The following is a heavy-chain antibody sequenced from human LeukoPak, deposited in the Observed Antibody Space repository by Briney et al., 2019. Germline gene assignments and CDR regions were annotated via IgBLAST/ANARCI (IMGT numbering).Heavy chain of an antibody. J-gene: IGHJ5*02. CDR3: AKTQDSYGYRSGPNWFDP. CDR2: IRSKAYGGTT. CDR1: GFTFGDYA. V-gene: IGHV3-49*04. D-gene: IGHD5-18*01. Sequence: AGGSLRLSCTASGFTFGDYAMSWVRQAPGKGLEWVGFIRSKAYGGTTEYAASVKGRFTISRDDSKSIAYLQMNSLRGEDTAVYYCAKTQDSYGYRSGPNWFDPWGQGTLVTVSS.